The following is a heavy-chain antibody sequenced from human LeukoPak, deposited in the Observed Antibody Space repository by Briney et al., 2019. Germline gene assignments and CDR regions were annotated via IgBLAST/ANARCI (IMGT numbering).Heavy chain of an antibody. CDR3: AKAMIVVATGFDY. V-gene: IGHV3-23*01. Sequence: PGGSLRLSCAASGFTVSSSYMSWVRQAPGKGLEWVSAISGSGGSTYYADSVKGRFTISRDNSKNTLYLQMNSLRAEDTAVYYCAKAMIVVATGFDYWGQGTLVTVSS. CDR1: GFTVSSSY. J-gene: IGHJ4*02. D-gene: IGHD3-22*01. CDR2: ISGSGGST.